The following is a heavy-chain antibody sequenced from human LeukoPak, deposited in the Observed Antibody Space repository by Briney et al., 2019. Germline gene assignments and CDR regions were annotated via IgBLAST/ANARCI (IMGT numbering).Heavy chain of an antibody. CDR2: IYYSGST. D-gene: IGHD3-22*01. Sequence: SETLSLTCTVSGGSISSYYWSWIRQPPGKGLEWIGYIYYSGSTNYNPSLKSRVTISVDTSKNQFSLKLSSVTAADTAVYYCARGTDYYDSSGYYYPGASDIWGQGTMVTVSS. CDR1: GGSISSYY. CDR3: ARGTDYYDSSGYYYPGASDI. J-gene: IGHJ3*02. V-gene: IGHV4-59*01.